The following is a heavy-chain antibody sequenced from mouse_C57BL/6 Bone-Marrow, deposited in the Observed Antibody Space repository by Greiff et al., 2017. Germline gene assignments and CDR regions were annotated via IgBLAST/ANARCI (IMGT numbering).Heavy chain of an antibody. CDR3: AIYDYDDGYAMDY. V-gene: IGHV14-3*01. CDR1: GFNIKNTY. Sequence: DVQLQESVAELVRPGASVKLSCTASGFNIKNTYMHWVKQRPEQGLEWIGRIDPANGNTKYAPKFQGKATITADTSSNTAYLQLSSLTSEDTAIYYCAIYDYDDGYAMDYWGQGTSVTVSS. CDR2: IDPANGNT. D-gene: IGHD2-4*01. J-gene: IGHJ4*01.